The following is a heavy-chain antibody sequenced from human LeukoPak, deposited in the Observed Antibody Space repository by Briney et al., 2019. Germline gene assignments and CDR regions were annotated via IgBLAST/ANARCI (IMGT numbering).Heavy chain of an antibody. CDR2: IYYSGST. V-gene: IGHV4-59*01. CDR3: ARDVRGSGWYFDY. Sequence: PSETLSLTCTVSGGSISSYYWSWIRQPPGKGLEWIGYIYYSGSTNYNPSLKSRVTISVDTSKSQFSLKLSSVTAADTAVYYCARDVRGSGWYFDYWGQGTLVTVSS. D-gene: IGHD6-19*01. CDR1: GGSISSYY. J-gene: IGHJ4*02.